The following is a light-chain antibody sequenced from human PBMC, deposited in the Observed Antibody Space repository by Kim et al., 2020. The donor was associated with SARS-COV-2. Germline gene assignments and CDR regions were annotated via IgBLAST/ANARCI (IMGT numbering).Light chain of an antibody. Sequence: ALGQTARITWGGNNIGSKNVHWYQQKPGQAPVLVIYRDSNRPSGIPERFSGSNSGNTATLTISRAQAGDEADYYCQVWDSSTANYVFGTGTKVTVL. V-gene: IGLV3-9*01. J-gene: IGLJ1*01. CDR1: NIGSKN. CDR2: RDS. CDR3: QVWDSSTANYV.